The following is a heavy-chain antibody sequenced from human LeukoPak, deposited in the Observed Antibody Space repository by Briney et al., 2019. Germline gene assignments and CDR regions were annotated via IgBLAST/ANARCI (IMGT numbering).Heavy chain of an antibody. D-gene: IGHD4-17*01. V-gene: IGHV3-53*01. Sequence: GGSLRLSCAASGFTVSSNYMNWVRQAPGKGLEWVSVIYSGGSTCYADSVKGRFTISRDNSKNTLYLQMNSLRAEDTAVYYCARVGGDYAFDYWGQGTLVTVSS. CDR3: ARVGGDYAFDY. CDR1: GFTVSSNY. J-gene: IGHJ4*02. CDR2: IYSGGST.